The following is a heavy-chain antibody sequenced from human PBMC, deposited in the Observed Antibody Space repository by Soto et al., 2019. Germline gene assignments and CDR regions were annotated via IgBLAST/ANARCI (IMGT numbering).Heavy chain of an antibody. J-gene: IGHJ4*02. CDR1: GGSITSSSYC. V-gene: IGHV4-39*01. CDR2: IYYSGST. D-gene: IGHD3-22*01. CDR3: ARQGAYFHESSGYEFDY. Sequence: NPSETLSLTCTVSGGSITSSSYCWGWIRQPPGKGLEWIGSIYYSGSTYYNPSLKSRVSMSVDTSENQFSLKLSSVTAADTAVYHCARQGAYFHESSGYEFDYWGQGTLVTVSS.